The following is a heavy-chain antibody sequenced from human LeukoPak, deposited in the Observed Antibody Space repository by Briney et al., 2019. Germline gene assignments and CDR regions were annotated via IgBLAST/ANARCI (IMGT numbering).Heavy chain of an antibody. D-gene: IGHD6-13*01. CDR1: GGSISSSSYY. J-gene: IGHJ3*02. Sequence: SETLSLTCTVSGGSISSSSYYWGWIRQPPGKGLEWIGSIYYSGSTYYNPSLKSRVTMSIGTSKNQFSLKLSSVTAADTAMYYCATRGEGSSWYMDAFDIWGQGTMVTVSS. V-gene: IGHV4-39*07. CDR2: IYYSGST. CDR3: ATRGEGSSWYMDAFDI.